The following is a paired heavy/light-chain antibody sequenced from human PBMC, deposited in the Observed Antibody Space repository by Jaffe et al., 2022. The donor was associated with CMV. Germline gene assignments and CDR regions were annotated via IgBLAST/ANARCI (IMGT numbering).Heavy chain of an antibody. CDR2: IGGSGGST. D-gene: IGHD2-15*01. V-gene: IGHV3-23*01. CDR1: GFTFSSYA. Sequence: EVQLLESGGGLVQPGGSLRLSCAASGFTFSSYAMSWVRQAPGKGLEWVSGIGGSGGSTYYADSVKGRFTISRDNSKDTLFLQMDSLRAEDTAVYYCAKGREEPPYSPFDYWGQGTLVTVSS. J-gene: IGHJ4*02. CDR3: AKGREEPPYSPFDY.
Light chain of an antibody. CDR1: QGISRW. Sequence: DIQLTQSPSTLSASVGDRVTITCRASQGISRWLAWYQQKAGKAPKLLIYKASILESGVPSRFSGSGYGTEFTLTFSSLQPEDFATYYCQQYNSYSLTFGGGTKVEIK. CDR2: KAS. J-gene: IGKJ4*01. CDR3: QQYNSYSLT. V-gene: IGKV1-5*03.